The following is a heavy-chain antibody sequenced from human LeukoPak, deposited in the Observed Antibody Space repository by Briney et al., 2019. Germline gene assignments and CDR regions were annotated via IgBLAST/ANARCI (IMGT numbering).Heavy chain of an antibody. V-gene: IGHV4-4*02. CDR3: ASRQLELDY. J-gene: IGHJ4*02. Sequence: SETLSLTCTVSGDSISNSFWWSWVRQPPGKGLDWIGEISHTGSTKYNPSLKNRVTISRDSSKNQFSLKLNSVTAADTAVYYCASRQLELDYWGQGTLVTVSS. CDR2: ISHTGST. D-gene: IGHD1-1*01. CDR1: GDSISNSFW.